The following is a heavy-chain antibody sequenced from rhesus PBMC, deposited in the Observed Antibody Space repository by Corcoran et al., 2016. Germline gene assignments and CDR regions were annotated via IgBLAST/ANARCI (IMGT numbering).Heavy chain of an antibody. Sequence: QVQLQQWGEGLVKPSETLSLTCAVYGGSVSGYWWGWIRQPPGKGLEWIGRIRSGGSTNYNPSLKSRVTISIDTSKNQFSLKLSSVTAADTAVYYCAHEGGYYTPTYFDYWGQGVLVTVSS. CDR2: IRSGGST. CDR1: GGSVSGYW. V-gene: IGHV4-160*01. J-gene: IGHJ4*01. CDR3: AHEGGYYTPTYFDY. D-gene: IGHD3-28*01.